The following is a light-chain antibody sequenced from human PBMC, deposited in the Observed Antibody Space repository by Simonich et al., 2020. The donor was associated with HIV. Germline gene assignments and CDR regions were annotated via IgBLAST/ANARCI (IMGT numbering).Light chain of an antibody. Sequence: NFMLTQPHSVSASPGKTVTISCTRSSGSMASNYVQRYHQRPGSAPTTVSYENNQRPSGVPDRFSGSIDSSSNSASLTISGLQTEDEADYYCQSYDSSNLVFGGGTKLTVL. CDR1: SGSMASNY. CDR3: QSYDSSNLV. CDR2: ENN. V-gene: IGLV6-57*03. J-gene: IGLJ2*01.